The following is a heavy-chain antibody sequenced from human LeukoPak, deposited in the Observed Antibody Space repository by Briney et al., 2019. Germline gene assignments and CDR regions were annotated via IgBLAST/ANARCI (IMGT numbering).Heavy chain of an antibody. D-gene: IGHD7-27*01. CDR3: TRAPHHWGSDF. CDR2: TYYRSKWYI. CDR1: GDSVSSAT. V-gene: IGHV6-1*01. J-gene: IGHJ4*02. Sequence: SQTLSLTCAISGDSVSSATWNWIRQSPSRGLEWLGRTYYRSKWYIDYGASVKSRITTSPDTSKNQFSLQLNSVTPEDTAVYYCTRAPHHWGSDFWGQGTLVTVSS.